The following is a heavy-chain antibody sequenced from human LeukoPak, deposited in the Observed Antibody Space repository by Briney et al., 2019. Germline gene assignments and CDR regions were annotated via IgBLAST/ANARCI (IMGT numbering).Heavy chain of an antibody. CDR1: GYTFTGYY. V-gene: IGHV1-2*02. J-gene: IGHJ5*02. CDR3: ARCPPAYSNYLSWFDP. Sequence: ASVKVSCKSSGYTFTGYYMHWVRQAPGQGLEWMGWINPNSGGTNYAQKFQGRVTMTRATSISTAYMELSRLRSDDTAVYYCARCPPAYSNYLSWFDPWGQGTLVTVSS. D-gene: IGHD4-11*01. CDR2: INPNSGGT.